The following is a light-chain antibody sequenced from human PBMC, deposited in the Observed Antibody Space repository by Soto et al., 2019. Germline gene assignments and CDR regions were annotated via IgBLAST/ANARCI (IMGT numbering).Light chain of an antibody. J-gene: IGLJ2*01. CDR2: YDD. CDR3: AAWDDSLNGVV. Sequence: QLVLTQPPSVSEAPRQRVTISCSGSSSNIGNNAVNWYQQLPGKAPKLLIYYDDLLPSGVSDRFSGSKSGTSASLAISGLQSEDEADYYCAAWDDSLNGVVFGGGTKVTVL. V-gene: IGLV1-36*01. CDR1: SSNIGNNA.